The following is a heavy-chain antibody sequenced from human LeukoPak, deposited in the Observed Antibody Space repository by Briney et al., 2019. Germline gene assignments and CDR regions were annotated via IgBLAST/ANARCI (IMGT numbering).Heavy chain of an antibody. CDR1: GYTFSSYG. CDR2: ISPYNGYT. CDR3: AKDHLSYCGGDCYSDY. Sequence: GASVKLSCKGSGYTFSSYGISWVRQAPGQGLEWKGWISPYNGYTNYAQKFQGRVTMTTDSSTNTAYMKVRSLTYDDTAIYYCAKDHLSYCGGDCYSDYWGQGTLVTVSS. V-gene: IGHV1-18*01. D-gene: IGHD2-21*02. J-gene: IGHJ4*02.